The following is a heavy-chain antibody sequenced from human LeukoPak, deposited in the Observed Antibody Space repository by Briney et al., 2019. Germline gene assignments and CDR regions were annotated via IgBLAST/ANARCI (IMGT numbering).Heavy chain of an antibody. J-gene: IGHJ2*01. Sequence: GGSLRLSCAASGFTFSSYAMSWVRQAPGKGLEWVSPISGSGGSTYYADSVKGRFTISRDNSKNTLYLQMNSLRAEDTAVYYCASRATVTTDRFWFDPWGRGTLVTVSS. V-gene: IGHV3-23*01. CDR1: GFTFSSYA. D-gene: IGHD4-11*01. CDR2: ISGSGGST. CDR3: ASRATVTTDRFWFDP.